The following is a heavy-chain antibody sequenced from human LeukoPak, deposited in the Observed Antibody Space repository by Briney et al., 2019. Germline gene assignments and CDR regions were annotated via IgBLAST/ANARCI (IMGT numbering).Heavy chain of an antibody. CDR1: GGSISSGSYY. CDR3: ARDIGGYYN. V-gene: IGHV4-61*02. D-gene: IGHD1-26*01. CDR2: IYTRGST. J-gene: IGHJ4*02. Sequence: PSQTLSLTCTVSGGSISSGSYYWSWIRQPAGKGLEWIGRIYTRGSTNYNPSLKSRVTISIDTSKNQFSLKLSSVTAADTAVYYCARDIGGYYNWGQGTLVTVSS.